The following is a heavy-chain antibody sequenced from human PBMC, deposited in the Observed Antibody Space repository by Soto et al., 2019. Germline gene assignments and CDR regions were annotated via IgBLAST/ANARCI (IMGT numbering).Heavy chain of an antibody. CDR1: GGTFSSYA. D-gene: IGHD3-22*01. Sequence: QVQLVQSGAEVKKPGSSVKVSCKASGGTFSSYAISWVRQAPGQGLEWMGGLIPIFGTANYAQKFQGRVTITADESTSTAYMELSSLRSEDTAVYYCARASTYDSSGYYSSPYNWFDPWGQGTLVTVSS. J-gene: IGHJ5*02. CDR2: LIPIFGTA. V-gene: IGHV1-69*01. CDR3: ARASTYDSSGYYSSPYNWFDP.